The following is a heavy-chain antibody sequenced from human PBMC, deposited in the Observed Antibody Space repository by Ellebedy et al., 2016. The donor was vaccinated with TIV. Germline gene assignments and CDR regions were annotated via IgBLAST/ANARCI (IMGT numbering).Heavy chain of an antibody. D-gene: IGHD2-15*01. J-gene: IGHJ4*02. CDR2: IKEDGSEK. V-gene: IGHV3-7*01. CDR3: SRDFPRGIYCSRGSCYSSVFDY. Sequence: GGSLRLXXAASGFTFSTYWMSWVRQAPGKGLEWVANIKEDGSEKSYVDSVKGRFTLSRDNAKNSLYLQMNSLRAEDTAVYYCSRDFPRGIYCSRGSCYSSVFDYWGQGTQVTVSS. CDR1: GFTFSTYW.